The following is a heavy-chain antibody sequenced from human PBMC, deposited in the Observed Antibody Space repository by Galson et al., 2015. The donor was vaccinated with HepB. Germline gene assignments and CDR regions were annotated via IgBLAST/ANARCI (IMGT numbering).Heavy chain of an antibody. Sequence: SLRLSCAASGFTVSSNYMSWVRQAPGKGLEWVSVIYSGGSTYYAAPVKGRFTNSRDNSKNTLYLQMNSLRAEDTAVYYCARAILSLRIAVAGPVYGMDVWGQGTTVTVSS. CDR2: IYSGGST. CDR1: GFTVSSNY. V-gene: IGHV3-66*01. CDR3: ARAILSLRIAVAGPVYGMDV. D-gene: IGHD6-19*01. J-gene: IGHJ6*02.